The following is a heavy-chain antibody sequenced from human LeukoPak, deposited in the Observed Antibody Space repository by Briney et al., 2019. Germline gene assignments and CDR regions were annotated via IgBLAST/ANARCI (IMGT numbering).Heavy chain of an antibody. D-gene: IGHD3-10*01. J-gene: IGHJ5*02. CDR2: ISYDGSNK. V-gene: IGHV3-30*04. CDR3: ARAGITMVRGVIINWFDP. CDR1: GFTFSSYA. Sequence: QPGRSLRLSCAASGFTFSSYAMRWVRQAPGKGLEWVAVISYDGSNKYYADSVKGRFTISRDNSKNTLYLQMNSLRAEDTAVYYCARAGITMVRGVIINWFDPWGQGTLVTVSS.